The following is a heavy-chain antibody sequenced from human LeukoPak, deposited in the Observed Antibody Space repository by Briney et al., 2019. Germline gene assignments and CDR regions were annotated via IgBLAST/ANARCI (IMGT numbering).Heavy chain of an antibody. CDR3: AKDESSGYGDPEFDY. Sequence: GGSLRLSCAASGFTFSSYAMSWVRQAPGKGLEWVSAISGSGGSTYYADSVKGRFTISRDNSKNTLYLQMNSLRAGDTAVYYCAKDESSGYGDPEFDYWGQGTLVTVSS. CDR1: GFTFSSYA. V-gene: IGHV3-23*01. D-gene: IGHD5-12*01. CDR2: ISGSGGST. J-gene: IGHJ4*02.